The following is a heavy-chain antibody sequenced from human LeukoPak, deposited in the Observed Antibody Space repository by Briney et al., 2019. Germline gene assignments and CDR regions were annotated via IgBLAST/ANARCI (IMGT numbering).Heavy chain of an antibody. CDR3: ARDGFQDIVATDDAFDI. CDR2: IIPILGIA. D-gene: IGHD5-12*01. V-gene: IGHV1-69*04. CDR1: GGTFSSYA. J-gene: IGHJ3*02. Sequence: SVKVSCKASGGTFSSYAISWVRQAPGQGLEWMGRIIPILGIANYAQKFQGRVTITADKSTSTAYMELSSLRSEDTAVYYCARDGFQDIVATDDAFDIWGQGTMVTVSS.